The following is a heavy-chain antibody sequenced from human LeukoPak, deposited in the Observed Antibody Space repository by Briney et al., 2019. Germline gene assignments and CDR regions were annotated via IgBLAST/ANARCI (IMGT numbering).Heavy chain of an antibody. CDR3: AREGSSRSFNWFDP. CDR1: GYTFTSYG. J-gene: IGHJ5*02. V-gene: IGHV1-18*01. D-gene: IGHD6-13*01. Sequence: ASVKVSCKASGYTFTSYGISWVRQAPEQGLEWMGWISAYNGNTNYAQKLQGRVTMTTDTSTSTAYMELRSLRSDDTAVYYCAREGSSRSFNWFDPWGQGTLVTVSS. CDR2: ISAYNGNT.